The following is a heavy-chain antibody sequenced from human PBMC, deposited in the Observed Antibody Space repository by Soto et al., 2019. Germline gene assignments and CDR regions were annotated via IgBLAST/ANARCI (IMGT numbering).Heavy chain of an antibody. D-gene: IGHD3-10*01. Sequence: PAWSTRISSAASGLTFSSYAMAWVLQDKGKGLEWVSAISGSGGSTYYADSVKGRFTISRDSSKNTLYLQMNSLRAEDTAVYFFSKDLGRRYGVVYFDNWGQGTLVTVSS. CDR1: GLTFSSYA. J-gene: IGHJ4*02. CDR3: SKDLGRRYGVVYFDN. CDR2: ISGSGGST. V-gene: IGHV3-23*01.